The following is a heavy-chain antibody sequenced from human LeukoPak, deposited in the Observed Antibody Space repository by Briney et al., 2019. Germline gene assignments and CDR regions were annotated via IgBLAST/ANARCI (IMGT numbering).Heavy chain of an antibody. V-gene: IGHV1-2*02. J-gene: IGHJ4*02. CDR3: ARAPSVAARSYFDY. CDR2: INPNSGGT. Sequence: ASVKVSCKASGYTFTGYYTHWVRQAPGQGLEWMGWINPNSGGTNYAQKFQGRVTMTRDTSISTAYMELSRLRSDDTAVYYCARAPSVAARSYFDYWGQGTLVTVSS. D-gene: IGHD6-6*01. CDR1: GYTFTGYY.